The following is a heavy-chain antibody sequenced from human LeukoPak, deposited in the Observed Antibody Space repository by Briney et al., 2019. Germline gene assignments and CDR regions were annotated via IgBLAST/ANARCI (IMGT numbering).Heavy chain of an antibody. CDR3: ARHADYDILTGFPDY. V-gene: IGHV4-59*08. D-gene: IGHD3-9*01. Sequence: PSETLSLTCTVSDGSISSYYWSWIRQPPGKGLEWIGYIYYSGSTNYNPSLKSRVTISVDTSKDQFSLKLSSVTAADTAVYYCARHADYDILTGFPDYWGQGTLVTVSS. CDR2: IYYSGST. CDR1: DGSISSYY. J-gene: IGHJ4*02.